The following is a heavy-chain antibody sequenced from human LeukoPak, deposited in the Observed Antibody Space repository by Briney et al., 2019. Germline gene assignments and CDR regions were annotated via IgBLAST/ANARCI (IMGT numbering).Heavy chain of an antibody. CDR3: AREVYSYAELDY. V-gene: IGHV3-53*01. CDR1: GFTVSSNY. D-gene: IGHD5-18*01. J-gene: IGHJ4*02. Sequence: GGSLRLSCAASGFTVSSNYMSWVRQAPGKGLEWVSLIYSGGSTYYADSVKGRFTISRDNSKNTLYLQMNSLRAEDTAVYYCAREVYSYAELDYWGQGTLVTVSS. CDR2: IYSGGST.